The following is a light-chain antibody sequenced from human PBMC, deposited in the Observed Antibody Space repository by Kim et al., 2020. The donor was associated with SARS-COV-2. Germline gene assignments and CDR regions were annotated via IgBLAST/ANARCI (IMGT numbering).Light chain of an antibody. J-gene: IGLJ1*01. CDR1: SSDIGDYNF. Sequence: QSITISGTGSSSDIGDYNFVSWYQQRSGEAPKLLIYDVSYRPSGVSHRFSASKSATTASLTISGLQPEDEADYYCNSYVVSTTSYVFGTGTKVTVL. CDR3: NSYVVSTTSYV. CDR2: DVS. V-gene: IGLV2-14*03.